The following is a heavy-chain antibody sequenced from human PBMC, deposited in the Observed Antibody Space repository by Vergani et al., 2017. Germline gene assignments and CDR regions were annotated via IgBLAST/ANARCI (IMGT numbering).Heavy chain of an antibody. Sequence: QVQLVQSGAEVKKPGSSVKVSCKASGGTFSSYAISWVRQAPGQGLEWMGRIIPIFGTANYAQKFQGRVTITADESTRTAYMVLSSLRSEDTAVYYCARGDYDIMTGYYSDYWGQGTLVTVSS. CDR2: IIPIFGTA. CDR3: ARGDYDIMTGYYSDY. CDR1: GGTFSSYA. J-gene: IGHJ4*02. D-gene: IGHD3-9*01. V-gene: IGHV1-69*13.